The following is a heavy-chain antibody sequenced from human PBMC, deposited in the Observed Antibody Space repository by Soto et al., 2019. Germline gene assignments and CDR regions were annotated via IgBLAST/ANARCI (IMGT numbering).Heavy chain of an antibody. J-gene: IGHJ6*02. Sequence: GGSLRLSCAASGFTFSSYGMHWVRQAPGKGLEWVAVIWYDGSNKYYADSVKGRFTISRDNSKNTLYLQMNSLRAEDTAVYYCARDFVPAAMRGIRYGMDVWGQGTTVTVSS. V-gene: IGHV3-33*01. D-gene: IGHD2-2*01. CDR1: GFTFSSYG. CDR3: ARDFVPAAMRGIRYGMDV. CDR2: IWYDGSNK.